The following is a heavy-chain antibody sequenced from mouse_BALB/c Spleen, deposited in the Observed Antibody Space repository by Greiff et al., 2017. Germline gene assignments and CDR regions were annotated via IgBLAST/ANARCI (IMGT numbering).Heavy chain of an antibody. J-gene: IGHJ4*01. CDR2: INPYNDGT. CDR3: ARSNYGNYGDY. V-gene: IGHV1-14*01. Sequence: VQLKESGPELVKPGASVKMSCKASGYTFTSYVMHWVKQKPGQGLEWIGYINPYNDGTKYNEKFKGKATLTSDKSSSTAYMELSSLTSEDSAVYYCARSNYGNYGDYWGQGTSVTVSS. D-gene: IGHD2-1*01. CDR1: GYTFTSYV.